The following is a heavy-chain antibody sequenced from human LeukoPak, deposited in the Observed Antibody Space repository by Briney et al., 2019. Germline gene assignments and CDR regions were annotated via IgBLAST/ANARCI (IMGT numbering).Heavy chain of an antibody. V-gene: IGHV1-46*01. J-gene: IGHJ4*02. CDR3: ARAATRRGRFDY. CDR1: GYTFTSYD. CDR2: INPSGGST. Sequence: ASVKVSCKASGYTFTSYDINWVRQAPGQGLEWMGIINPSGGSTSYAQKFQGRVTMTRDMSTSTVYMELSSLRSEDTAVYYCARAATRRGRFDYWGQGTLVTVSS. D-gene: IGHD2-15*01.